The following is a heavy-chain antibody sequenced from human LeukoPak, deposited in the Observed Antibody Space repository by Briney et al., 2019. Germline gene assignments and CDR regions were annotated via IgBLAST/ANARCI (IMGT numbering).Heavy chain of an antibody. V-gene: IGHV1-69*05. D-gene: IGHD3-22*01. CDR3: ARDLRVASSGDWFDP. CDR2: VIPIFGAP. CDR1: GGTFTSYA. Sequence: AASVTVSCKASGGTFTSYAINWVRQAPGQGLEWMGGVIPIFGAPNYAHRFQGRLTIITDESTRTAYMNLSSLRSEDTAVYYCARDLRVASSGDWFDPWGQGTLVTVSS. J-gene: IGHJ5*02.